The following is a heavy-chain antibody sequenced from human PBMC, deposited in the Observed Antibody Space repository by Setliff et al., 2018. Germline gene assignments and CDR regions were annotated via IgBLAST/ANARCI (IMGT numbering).Heavy chain of an antibody. CDR1: GFSISSGYY. V-gene: IGHV4-38-2*01. CDR2: IYHSGSS. J-gene: IGHJ4*02. CDR3: ARGSRIAGRAIDF. D-gene: IGHD6-6*01. Sequence: PSETLSLTCAVSGFSISSGYYWSWIRQPPGKGLEWIGSIYHSGSSYYNPSLRSRVTISVDTSKNQFSLILRSVTAADTAVYYCARGSRIAGRAIDFWGQGTLVTVSS.